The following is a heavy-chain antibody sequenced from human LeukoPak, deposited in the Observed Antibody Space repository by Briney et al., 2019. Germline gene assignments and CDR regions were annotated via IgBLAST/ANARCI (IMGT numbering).Heavy chain of an antibody. CDR1: GFTFSSYG. V-gene: IGHV3-33*01. D-gene: IGHD2-2*01. CDR3: ARDRTSCLGCMDV. J-gene: IGHJ6*02. Sequence: PGGSLRLSCAASGFTFSSYGMHWVRQAPGKGLEWVAVIWYDGSNKYYADSVKGRFTISRDNAKNSLYLQMNSLRAEDTAVYYCARDRTSCLGCMDVWGQGTTVTVSS. CDR2: IWYDGSNK.